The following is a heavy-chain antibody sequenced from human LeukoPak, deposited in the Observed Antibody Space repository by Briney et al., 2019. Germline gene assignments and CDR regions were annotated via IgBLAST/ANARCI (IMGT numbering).Heavy chain of an antibody. CDR1: GGTFSSYA. V-gene: IGHV1-69*05. D-gene: IGHD2-21*02. J-gene: IGHJ4*02. CDR2: IIPIFGTA. Sequence: ASVKVSCKASGGTFSSYAISWVRQAPGQGLEWMGRIIPIFGTANYAQKFQGRVTITTDESTSTAYMELSSLRSEDTAVYYCARDLGIVVVTAPLDYWGQGTLVIVSS. CDR3: ARDLGIVVVTAPLDY.